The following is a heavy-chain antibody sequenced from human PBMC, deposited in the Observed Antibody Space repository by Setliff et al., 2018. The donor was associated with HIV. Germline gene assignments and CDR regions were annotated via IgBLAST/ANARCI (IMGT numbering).Heavy chain of an antibody. D-gene: IGHD3-3*01. V-gene: IGHV1-69*05. J-gene: IGHJ6*03. Sequence: SVKVSCKASGGTFSSYAISWVRQAPGQGLEWMGRIIPIFGSSNYAQNFQGRITLTRNTSISIAYMELSGLTSEDTAVYYCARALAGGPYYDFWSGSYRDQYNYMDVWGKGTKVTVSS. CDR3: ARALAGGPYYDFWSGSYRDQYNYMDV. CDR2: IIPIFGSS. CDR1: GGTFSSYA.